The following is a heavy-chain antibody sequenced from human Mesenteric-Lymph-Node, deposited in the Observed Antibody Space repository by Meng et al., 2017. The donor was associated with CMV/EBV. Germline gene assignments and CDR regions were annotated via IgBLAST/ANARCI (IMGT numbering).Heavy chain of an antibody. CDR2: IYHSGTT. D-gene: IGHD2-2*01. CDR3: ARAPRYCSSTSCHAYPDY. Sequence: SIGSCGYYGSWIRHHPGKGLELIGYIYHSGTTCYNPSLKSRVSISVDTSKNQFSLKVNPVTAADTAVYCCARAPRYCSSTSCHAYPDYWGQGTLVTVSS. J-gene: IGHJ4*02. CDR1: SIGSCGYY. V-gene: IGHV4-31*02.